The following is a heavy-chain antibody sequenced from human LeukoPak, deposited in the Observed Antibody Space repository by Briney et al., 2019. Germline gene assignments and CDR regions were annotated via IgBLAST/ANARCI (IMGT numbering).Heavy chain of an antibody. V-gene: IGHV5-51*01. Sequence: ESLQISCQGSGYSFTSYWIGSVRQMPGKGLEWMGIIYPGDSDTTYSPSFQGQVTISADKSISTAYLQWSSLKASDTAVYYCARRRDGYNYVGTDYWGQGTLVTVSS. J-gene: IGHJ4*02. CDR3: ARRRDGYNYVGTDY. D-gene: IGHD5-24*01. CDR1: GYSFTSYW. CDR2: IYPGDSDT.